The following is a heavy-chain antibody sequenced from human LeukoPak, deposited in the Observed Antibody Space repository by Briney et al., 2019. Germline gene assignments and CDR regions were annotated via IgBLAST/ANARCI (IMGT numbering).Heavy chain of an antibody. CDR3: ARDPWALYYYDSSGSDAFDI. CDR2: INPSGGST. D-gene: IGHD3-22*01. V-gene: IGHV1-46*01. CDR1: GYTFTSYY. Sequence: GASVKVSCKASGYTFTSYYMHWVRQAPGQGLEWMGIINPSGGSTNYAQKFQGRVTITADKSTSTAYMELSSLRSEDTAVYYCARDPWALYYYDSSGSDAFDIWGQGTMVTVSS. J-gene: IGHJ3*02.